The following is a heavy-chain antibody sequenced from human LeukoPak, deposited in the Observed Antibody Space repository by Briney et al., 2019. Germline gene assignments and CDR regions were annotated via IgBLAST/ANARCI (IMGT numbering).Heavy chain of an antibody. CDR2: INPYNGGT. D-gene: IGHD4-23*01. Sequence: ASVKFSCKASGGTFSDYFIHWVRQAPGQGLEWMGRINPYNGGTTYAQSFQGRVTLTRDTSITTVYLELTGLRSDDTAVYCASLQGGNSDWLDPWGQGTLVTVSS. J-gene: IGHJ5*02. V-gene: IGHV1-2*06. CDR3: ASLQGGNSDWLDP. CDR1: GGTFSDYF.